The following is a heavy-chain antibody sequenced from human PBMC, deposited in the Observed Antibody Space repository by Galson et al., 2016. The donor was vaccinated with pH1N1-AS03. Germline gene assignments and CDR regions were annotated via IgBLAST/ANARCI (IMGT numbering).Heavy chain of an antibody. Sequence: LSLTCTVSGGSVNGYYWTWIRQPPGKGLEWIGQIFYIGDTLYTPSLRGRVTMSVDTSKYQLSLRLSSVTAADTAVYYCGRHLRSSYSMDVWGQGTTVTVSS. CDR2: IFYIGDT. J-gene: IGHJ6*02. D-gene: IGHD2-15*01. CDR3: GRHLRSSYSMDV. CDR1: GGSVNGYY. V-gene: IGHV4-59*08.